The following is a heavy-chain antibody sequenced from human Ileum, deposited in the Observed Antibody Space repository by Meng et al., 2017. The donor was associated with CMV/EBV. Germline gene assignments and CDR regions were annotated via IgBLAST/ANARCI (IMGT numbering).Heavy chain of an antibody. V-gene: IGHV4-34*01. Sequence: QVQLQQWGAEVLTPSEIPSLTPTVSATCFTGYRGTWIRPPPGKGPEWIRAINYRGSIHHNPSLESRVTISLDMSTNQLSLKLISVTAADMAVYYCVRGNWVSDFWGQGTLVTVSS. D-gene: IGHD7-27*01. CDR1: ATCFTGYR. CDR2: INYRGSI. J-gene: IGHJ4*02. CDR3: VRGNWVSDF.